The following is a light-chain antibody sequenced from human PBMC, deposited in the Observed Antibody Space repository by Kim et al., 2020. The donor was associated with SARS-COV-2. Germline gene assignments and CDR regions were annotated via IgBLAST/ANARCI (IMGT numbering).Light chain of an antibody. J-gene: IGKJ1*01. CDR2: EAS. CDR1: QSFSGV. Sequence: SSVGESVTINCRAIQSFSGVLAWYQQKPGKAPKLLIYEASSVESGVPSRFSGSGSGTEFTLTISSLQPDDFATYYCQQHSSYPMTFGQGTRVEIK. CDR3: QQHSSYPMT. V-gene: IGKV1-5*01.